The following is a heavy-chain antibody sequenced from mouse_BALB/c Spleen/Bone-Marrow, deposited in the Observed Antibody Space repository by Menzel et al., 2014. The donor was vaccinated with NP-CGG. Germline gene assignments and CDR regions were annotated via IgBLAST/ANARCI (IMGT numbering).Heavy chain of an antibody. J-gene: IGHJ1*01. D-gene: IGHD1-1*01. V-gene: IGHV1-84*02. CDR1: GHTFTDYY. CDR2: IYPGGGNT. CDR3: ARPPYYYGSSYYWYFDV. Sequence: LQESGPELVKPGASVKISCKASGHTFTDYYINWVKQKPGQGLEWIGWIYPGGGNTKYNEKFKGKATLTVDTSSSTAYMQLSSLTSEDTAVYFCARPPYYYGSSYYWYFDVWGAGTTVTVSS.